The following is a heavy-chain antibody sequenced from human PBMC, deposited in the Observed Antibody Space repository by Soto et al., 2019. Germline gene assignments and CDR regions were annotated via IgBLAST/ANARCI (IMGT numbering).Heavy chain of an antibody. J-gene: IGHJ4*02. V-gene: IGHV1-69*13. D-gene: IGHD5-12*01. CDR1: GGTFSSYA. CDR2: IIPIFGTA. CDR3: AIRRDGYNRFPFDY. Sequence: AASVKVSCKASGGTFSSYAISWVRQAPGQGLEWMGGIIPIFGTANYAQKFQGRVTITADVSTSTAYMGLSSLRSEDTAVYYCAIRRDGYNRFPFDYWGQGTLVTSPQ.